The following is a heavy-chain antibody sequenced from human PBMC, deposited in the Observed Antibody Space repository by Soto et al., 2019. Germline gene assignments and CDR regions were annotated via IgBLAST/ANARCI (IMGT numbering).Heavy chain of an antibody. CDR2: IYYSGST. V-gene: IGHV4-59*01. J-gene: IGHJ6*02. D-gene: IGHD3-10*01. Sequence: SETLSLTCTVSGGSISSYYWSWIRQPPGKGLEWIGYIYYSGSTNYNPSLKSRVTISVDTSKNQFSLKLSSVTAADTAVYYCASSMGRHYYYYGMDVWGQGTTVTVSS. CDR1: GGSISSYY. CDR3: ASSMGRHYYYYGMDV.